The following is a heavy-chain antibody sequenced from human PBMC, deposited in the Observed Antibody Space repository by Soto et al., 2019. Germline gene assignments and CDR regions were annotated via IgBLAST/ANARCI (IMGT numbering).Heavy chain of an antibody. V-gene: IGHV5-51*01. CDR3: ARGDSSGYSTATPADY. D-gene: IGHD3-22*01. CDR2: IYPSDSDT. J-gene: IGHJ4*02. Sequence: GESLKISCSGSGYNFANYWIGWVRQMPGKGLEWMGIIYPSDSDTRYSPSFEGQVTISADRSISTAYLQWNSLKASDTAMYFCARGDSSGYSTATPADYWGQGTLVTVSS. CDR1: GYNFANYW.